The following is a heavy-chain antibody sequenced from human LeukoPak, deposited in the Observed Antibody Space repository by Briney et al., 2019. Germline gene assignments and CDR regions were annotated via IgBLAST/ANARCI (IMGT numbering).Heavy chain of an antibody. Sequence: GGSLRLSCAASGFTFSSYWMTWVGQAPGKGLEWVANIKQDGSEKYYVDSVKGRFTISRDNTKNSLYRQMNGLRADDTAVFYCARGLRIVVAFGGVIVDYWGQGTLVTVSS. CDR1: GFTFSSYW. V-gene: IGHV3-7*03. CDR3: ARGLRIVVAFGGVIVDY. D-gene: IGHD3-16*01. CDR2: IKQDGSEK. J-gene: IGHJ4*02.